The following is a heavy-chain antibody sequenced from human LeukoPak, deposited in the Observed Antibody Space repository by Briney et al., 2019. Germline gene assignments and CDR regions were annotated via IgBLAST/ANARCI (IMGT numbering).Heavy chain of an antibody. CDR3: VRGPYCSGGSCYGHFDH. Sequence: GGSLRLSCAASGFTFSSYDMYWVRQATGKGLEWVSAIGTAGDTYYPGSVKGRFTISRENAKNSLYLQMNSLRVGDTAVYYCVRGPYCSGGSCYGHFDHWGQGTLVTASS. D-gene: IGHD2-15*01. CDR1: GFTFSSYD. J-gene: IGHJ4*01. CDR2: IGTAGDT. V-gene: IGHV3-13*01.